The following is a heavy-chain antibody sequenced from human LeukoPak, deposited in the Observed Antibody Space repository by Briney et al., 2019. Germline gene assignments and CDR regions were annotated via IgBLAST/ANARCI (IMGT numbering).Heavy chain of an antibody. V-gene: IGHV4-59*11. Sequence: SETLSLTCTVPGGSISSHYWSWIRQPPGKGLEWIGYIYYSGSTNYNPSLKSRVTISVDTSKNQFSLKLSSVTAADTAVYYCARAAGTGIGGFDPWGQGTLVTVSS. J-gene: IGHJ5*02. CDR1: GGSISSHY. D-gene: IGHD6-13*01. CDR3: ARAAGTGIGGFDP. CDR2: IYYSGST.